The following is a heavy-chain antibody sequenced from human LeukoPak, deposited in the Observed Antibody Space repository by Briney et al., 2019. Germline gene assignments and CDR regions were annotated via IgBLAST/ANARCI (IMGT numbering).Heavy chain of an antibody. D-gene: IGHD6-13*01. CDR3: ERLWYSSSWYGEIYYYGMDV. J-gene: IGHJ6*02. Sequence: SETLSLTCTASGGSISSSSYYWGWIRQPPGKGLEWIGSIYYSGSTYYNPSLKSRVTISVDTSKNQFSLKLSSVTAADTAVYYCERLWYSSSWYGEIYYYGMDVWGQGTTVTVSS. CDR2: IYYSGST. V-gene: IGHV4-39*01. CDR1: GGSISSSSYY.